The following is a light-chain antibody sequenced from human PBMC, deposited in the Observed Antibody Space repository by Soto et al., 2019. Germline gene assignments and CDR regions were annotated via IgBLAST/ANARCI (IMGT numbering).Light chain of an antibody. J-gene: IGLJ2*01. V-gene: IGLV1-44*01. CDR2: SND. CDR3: AAWDDSLHAVV. Sequence: QSVLTQPPSASGTPGQRVTISCSGSTSNIGSKTVSWYQQLPGSAPKLLISSNDQRPSGVPDRFSGSKSGTSASLAISGLQSDDESDYYCAAWDDSLHAVVFGGGTKLTVL. CDR1: TSNIGSKT.